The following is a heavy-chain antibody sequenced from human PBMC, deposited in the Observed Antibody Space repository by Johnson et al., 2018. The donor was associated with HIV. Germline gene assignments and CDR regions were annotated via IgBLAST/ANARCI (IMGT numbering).Heavy chain of an antibody. CDR1: GFTFSSYA. Sequence: EVQLVESGGGVVQPGRSLRLSCAASGFTFSSYAMHWVRQAPGKGLGWVSGIRWSGGNLDYADSVKGRFTISRDNAKNSLYLQMNSPRAGDTAVYYCARGRAVGGEDAFDIWGQGTMVTVSS. J-gene: IGHJ3*02. CDR2: IRWSGGNL. D-gene: IGHD6-19*01. CDR3: ARGRAVGGEDAFDI. V-gene: IGHV3-21*01.